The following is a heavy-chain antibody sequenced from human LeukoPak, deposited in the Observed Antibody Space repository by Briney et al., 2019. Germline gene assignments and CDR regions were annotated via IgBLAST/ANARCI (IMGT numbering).Heavy chain of an antibody. CDR3: AKSDSSSS. Sequence: TGGSLRLSCAASGFTFSSYAMNWVRQAPGKGLEWVSGINSDGDITYYADSVKGRFTISRDNSKNMLYLQMNSLRAEDTAVYYCAKSDSSSSWGQGTLVTVSS. CDR2: INSDGDIT. D-gene: IGHD6-13*01. CDR1: GFTFSSYA. J-gene: IGHJ4*02. V-gene: IGHV3-23*01.